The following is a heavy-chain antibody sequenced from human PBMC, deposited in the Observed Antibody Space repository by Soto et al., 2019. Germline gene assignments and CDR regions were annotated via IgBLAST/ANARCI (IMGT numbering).Heavy chain of an antibody. J-gene: IGHJ4*02. Sequence: QVQLVQSGAEVKKPGSSVKVSCKASGGTFSSYTISWVRQAPGQGLEWMGGIIPIFGTANYAQKFQGRVTITADESTSTAYMELSSLRSGDTAVYYCARTGSRMIVMGLFDYWGQGTLVTVSS. CDR3: ARTGSRMIVMGLFDY. V-gene: IGHV1-69*01. D-gene: IGHD3-22*01. CDR1: GGTFSSYT. CDR2: IIPIFGTA.